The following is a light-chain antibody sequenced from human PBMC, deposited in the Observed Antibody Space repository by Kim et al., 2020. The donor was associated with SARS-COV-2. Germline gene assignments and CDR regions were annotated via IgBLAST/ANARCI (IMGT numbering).Light chain of an antibody. CDR3: RSSASGSNYFV. CDR2: KDS. J-gene: IGLJ2*01. Sequence: PVPTASITSSGEACAYHYAYWYQQKPGQAPVLMISKDSARPSGISNRFSGSNSGTTVSLTISGVLAEDEADYYCRSSASGSNYFVFGGGTQVTVL. CDR1: ACAYHY. V-gene: IGLV3-25*03.